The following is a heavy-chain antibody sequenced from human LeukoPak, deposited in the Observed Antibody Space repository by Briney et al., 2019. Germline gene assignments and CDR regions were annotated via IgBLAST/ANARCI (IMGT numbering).Heavy chain of an antibody. V-gene: IGHV1-46*01. D-gene: IGHD2-8*01. CDR1: GYIFTSYH. J-gene: IGHJ5*02. Sequence: GASVKVSCKASGYIFTSYHMHWVRQAPGQGLEWMGIINPSGGSTRYAQKFQVRVTMTRDMSMSTVYMELSRLRSEDTAVYYCARGGPGIVLMVYGGNWFDPWGQGTLVTVSS. CDR3: ARGGPGIVLMVYGGNWFDP. CDR2: INPSGGST.